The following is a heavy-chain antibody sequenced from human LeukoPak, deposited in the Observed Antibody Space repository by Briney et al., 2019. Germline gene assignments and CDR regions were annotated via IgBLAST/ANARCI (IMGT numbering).Heavy chain of an antibody. CDR2: IYTSGST. CDR3: ARVGYSGGWYNWFDP. Sequence: PSETLSLTCTVSGGSISSYYWSWIRQPAGKGLEWIGRIYTSGSTNYNPSLKSRVTMSVDTSKNQFSLKLSSVTAADTAVYYCARVGYSGGWYNWFDPWGRGTLVTVSS. J-gene: IGHJ5*02. D-gene: IGHD6-19*01. CDR1: GGSISSYY. V-gene: IGHV4-4*07.